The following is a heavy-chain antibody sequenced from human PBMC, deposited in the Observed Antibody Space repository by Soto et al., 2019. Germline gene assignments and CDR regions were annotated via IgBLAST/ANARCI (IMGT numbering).Heavy chain of an antibody. CDR1: GGSISSSSDY. J-gene: IGHJ4*02. CDR3: MLGSGWKDFDY. D-gene: IGHD3-22*01. V-gene: IGHV4-39*01. Sequence: SETLCLTCSVSGGSISSSSDYWGWIRQPPGKGLEWIGSIYYSGSTYYNPSLKSRVTISVDTSKNQFSLKLSSVTAADTAVYYCMLGSGWKDFDYWGQGTLVTVSS. CDR2: IYYSGST.